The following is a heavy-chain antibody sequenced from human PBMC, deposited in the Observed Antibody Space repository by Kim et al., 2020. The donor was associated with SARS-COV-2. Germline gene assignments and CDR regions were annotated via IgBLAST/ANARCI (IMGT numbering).Heavy chain of an antibody. D-gene: IGHD3-22*01. CDR3: ARDLGYYYDSSGYYWGPFDY. Sequence: GGSLRLSCAASGFTFSSYWMSWVRQAPGKGLEWVANIKQDGSEKYYVDSVKGRFTISRDNTKNSLYLQMNSLRAEDTAVYYCARDLGYYYDSSGYYWGPFDYWGQGTLVTVSS. CDR2: IKQDGSEK. J-gene: IGHJ4*02. CDR1: GFTFSSYW. V-gene: IGHV3-7*01.